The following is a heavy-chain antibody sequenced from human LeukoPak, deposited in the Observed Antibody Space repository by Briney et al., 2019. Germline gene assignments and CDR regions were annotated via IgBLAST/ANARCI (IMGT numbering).Heavy chain of an antibody. V-gene: IGHV3-30-3*01. CDR2: ISYDRSNK. J-gene: IGHJ6*03. D-gene: IGHD2-2*01. CDR3: ARDMGYCSSTSCVRRGYMDV. Sequence: GGSLRLSCAASGFTFSSYAMHWVRQAPGKGLEWVAVISYDRSNKYYADSVKGRFTISRDNSKNTLYLQMNSLRAEDTAVYYCARDMGYCSSTSCVRRGYMDVWGKGTTVTVSS. CDR1: GFTFSSYA.